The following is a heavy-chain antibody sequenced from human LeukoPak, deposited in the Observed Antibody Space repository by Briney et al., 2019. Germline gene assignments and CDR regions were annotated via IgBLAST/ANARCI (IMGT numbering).Heavy chain of an antibody. Sequence: GGSLRLSCAASGFTFSSFPMHWVRQAPGKGLEWVAVISSDGNNKYYADSVKGRFTISRDNSKNTLYLQMNSLRAEDTAVYYCARSWIAAAGTGAFDIWGQGTMVTVSS. V-gene: IGHV3-30-3*01. D-gene: IGHD6-13*01. CDR2: ISSDGNNK. J-gene: IGHJ3*02. CDR1: GFTFSSFP. CDR3: ARSWIAAAGTGAFDI.